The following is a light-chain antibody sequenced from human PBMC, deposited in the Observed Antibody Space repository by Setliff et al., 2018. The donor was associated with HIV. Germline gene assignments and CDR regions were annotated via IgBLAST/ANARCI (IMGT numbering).Light chain of an antibody. J-gene: IGLJ1*01. V-gene: IGLV2-14*01. CDR2: EVS. Sequence: SDIGTYNFVSWYQQYPNKAPKVVIYEVSVRPSGISNRFSGSKSGNTASLTISRLQLEDDADYYCTSYTTSSAPLVFGSGTKVTVL. CDR1: SDIGTYNF. CDR3: TSYTTSSAPLV.